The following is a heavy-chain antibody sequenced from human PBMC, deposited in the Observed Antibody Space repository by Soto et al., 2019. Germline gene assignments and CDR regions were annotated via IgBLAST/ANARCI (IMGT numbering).Heavy chain of an antibody. V-gene: IGHV1-46*01. CDR2: INPSGGST. Sequence: QVQLVQSGAEVKKPGASVKVSCKASGYTFTSYYMHWVRQAPGQGLEWMGIINPSGGSTSYAQKCPGEGTMTRDTSTSTVFKELSTGESEDTAVYYSDREGGPTYTTGTTDYTMVVGTQEPTVTVSS. CDR3: DREGGPTYTTGTTDYTMVV. D-gene: IGHD1-1*01. J-gene: IGHJ6*01. CDR1: GYTFTSYY.